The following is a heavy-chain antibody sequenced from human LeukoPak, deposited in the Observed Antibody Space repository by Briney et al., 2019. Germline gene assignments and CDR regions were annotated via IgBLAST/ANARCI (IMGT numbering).Heavy chain of an antibody. V-gene: IGHV3-23*01. CDR2: ISGSGGST. J-gene: IGHJ4*02. CDR3: AKDDAWLQYGN. D-gene: IGHD5-24*01. Sequence: GGSLRLSCAASGFTFSSYGMSWVRQAPGKGLEWVSAISGSGGSTYYADSVKGRFTISRDNSKNTLYLQMNSLRAEDTAVYYCAKDDAWLQYGNWGRGTLVTVSS. CDR1: GFTFSSYG.